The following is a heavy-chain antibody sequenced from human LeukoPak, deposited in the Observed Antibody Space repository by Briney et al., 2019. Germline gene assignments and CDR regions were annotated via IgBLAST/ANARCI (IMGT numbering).Heavy chain of an antibody. J-gene: IGHJ4*02. V-gene: IGHV4-39*07. D-gene: IGHD6-19*01. CDR2: IYYSGST. CDR1: GGSISSSSSYY. Sequence: SETLSLTCIVSGGSISSSSSYYWGWIRQPPGKGLEWIGSIYYSGSTYYNPSLKSRVTISVDTSKNQFSLKLSSVTAADTAVYYCARLAVAGPFDYWGQGTLVTVSS. CDR3: ARLAVAGPFDY.